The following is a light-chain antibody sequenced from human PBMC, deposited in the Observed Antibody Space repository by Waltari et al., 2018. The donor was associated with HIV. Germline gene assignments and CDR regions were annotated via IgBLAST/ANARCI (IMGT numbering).Light chain of an antibody. CDR2: GAS. CDR1: QSISTN. CDR3: QQYSKWPPLT. V-gene: IGKV3-15*01. Sequence: EILMTQSPVTLSVSPGDRASLSCRASQSISTNLAWYQHKPGHAPRLLIYGASTRATGVPARFSGSGSGTEFTLTISSLQSKDFAVYYCQQYSKWPPLTFGGGTKVEIK. J-gene: IGKJ4*01.